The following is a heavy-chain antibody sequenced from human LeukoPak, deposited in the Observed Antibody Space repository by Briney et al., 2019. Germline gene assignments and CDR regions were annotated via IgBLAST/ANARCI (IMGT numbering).Heavy chain of an antibody. CDR3: TRDLNIVVMTDIYFDN. V-gene: IGHV1-69*04. Sequence: SVKVSCKASGGTFNSYAFSWVRQAPGRGLEWLGRIIPVFGVAKYAQKFQGRVTITADISTTTAFMELSSLRSEDTAVYYCTRDLNIVVMTDIYFDNWGQGTLVTVSS. J-gene: IGHJ4*02. D-gene: IGHD2-21*02. CDR1: GGTFNSYA. CDR2: IIPVFGVA.